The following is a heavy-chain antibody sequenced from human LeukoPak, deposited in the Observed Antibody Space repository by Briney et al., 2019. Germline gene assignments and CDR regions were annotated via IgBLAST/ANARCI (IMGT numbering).Heavy chain of an antibody. CDR3: AELGITMIGGV. V-gene: IGHV3-23*01. CDR2: ISGSGGST. Sequence: GGSLRLSCAASGFAFSSHAMSWVRQAPGKGLEWVSAISGSGGSTYYADSVKGRFTISRDNSKNSLYLQMNSLRAEDTAVYYCAELGITMIGGVWGKGTTVTISS. D-gene: IGHD3-10*02. CDR1: GFAFSSHA. J-gene: IGHJ6*04.